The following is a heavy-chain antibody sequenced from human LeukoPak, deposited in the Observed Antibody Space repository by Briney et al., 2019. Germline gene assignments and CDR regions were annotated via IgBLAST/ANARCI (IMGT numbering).Heavy chain of an antibody. CDR1: GDSINSGGYY. D-gene: IGHD1-1*01. CDR3: ARFHWNPGSYFDY. CDR2: IYYSGST. J-gene: IGHJ4*02. V-gene: IGHV4-31*03. Sequence: SETLSLTCTVSGDSINSGGYYWSWIRQHPGKGLEWIGYIYYSGSTYYNPSLKSRVTISVDTSKNQFSLKLSSVTAADTAVYYCARFHWNPGSYFDYWGQGTLVTVSS.